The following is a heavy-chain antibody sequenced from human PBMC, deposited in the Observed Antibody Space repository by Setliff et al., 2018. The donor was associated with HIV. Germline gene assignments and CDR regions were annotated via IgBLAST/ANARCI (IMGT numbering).Heavy chain of an antibody. V-gene: IGHV4-30-4*08. CDR1: GDSISSGDYY. CDR2: IYYSGTT. D-gene: IGHD5-18*01. CDR3: ARASTASAMVQDVPAI. J-gene: IGHJ3*02. Sequence: SETLSLTCTVSGDSISSGDYYWSWVRQPPGKGLEWIGNIYYSGTTYYSPSPKSRVTISVNKSKNQFSLKLRSVTAADTAVYYCARASTASAMVQDVPAIWGQGTMVTVSS.